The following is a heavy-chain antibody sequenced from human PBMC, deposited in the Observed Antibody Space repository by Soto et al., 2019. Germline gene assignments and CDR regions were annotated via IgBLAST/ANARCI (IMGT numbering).Heavy chain of an antibody. CDR3: AREGRYGDYAGY. CDR2: INAGNGNT. CDR1: GNTFTSYT. J-gene: IGHJ4*02. Sequence: QVQFVQSGAEVKKPGASVKVSCKASGNTFTSYTMHWVRQAPGQRLEWMGWINAGNGNTKYSQKFQDRVTITRDTSASTAYMELSSLRSEDTALYYCAREGRYGDYAGYWGQGTLVTVSS. V-gene: IGHV1-3*01. D-gene: IGHD4-17*01.